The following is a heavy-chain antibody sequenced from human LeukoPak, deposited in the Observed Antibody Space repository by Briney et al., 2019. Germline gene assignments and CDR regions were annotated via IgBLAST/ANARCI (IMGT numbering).Heavy chain of an antibody. J-gene: IGHJ4*02. CDR2: IRSKTDGGTT. CDR1: GFIFSNYA. V-gene: IGHV3-15*01. D-gene: IGHD3-10*01. CDR3: VGSFLAY. Sequence: GGSLRLSCAASGFIFSNYAMHWVRQAPGKGLEWVGRIRSKTDGGTTDYTTPVKGRFTISRDDSKNTLYLEMNSLKTEDTAVYYCVGSFLAYWGQGTLVTVSS.